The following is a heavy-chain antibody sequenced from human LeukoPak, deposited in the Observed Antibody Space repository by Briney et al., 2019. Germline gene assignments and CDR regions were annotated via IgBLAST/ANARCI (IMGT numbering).Heavy chain of an antibody. J-gene: IGHJ4*02. V-gene: IGHV4-59*08. CDR2: IYYSGST. CDR1: GGSISSYY. CDR3: ARGAYYGSGSYYNLSYFDY. Sequence: SETLSLTCTVSGGSISSYYWSWIRQPPGKGLEWIGYIYYSGSTYYNPSLKSRVTISVDTSKNQFSLKLSSVTAADTAVYYCARGAYYGSGSYYNLSYFDYWGQGTLVTVSS. D-gene: IGHD3-10*01.